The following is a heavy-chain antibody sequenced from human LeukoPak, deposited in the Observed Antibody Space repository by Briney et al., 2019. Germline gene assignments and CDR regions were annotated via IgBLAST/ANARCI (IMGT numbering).Heavy chain of an antibody. D-gene: IGHD3-3*01. CDR2: INPNSGGT. CDR1: GYTFTGYY. J-gene: IGHJ4*02. Sequence: ASVKVSCKASGYTFTGYYMHWVRQAPGQGLEWMGWINPNSGGTNYAQKFQGRVTMTRDTSISTAYMELSRLRSDDTAVYYCAREGTFSNSDFWSGPRLYYFDYWGQGTLVTVSS. CDR3: AREGTFSNSDFWSGPRLYYFDY. V-gene: IGHV1-2*02.